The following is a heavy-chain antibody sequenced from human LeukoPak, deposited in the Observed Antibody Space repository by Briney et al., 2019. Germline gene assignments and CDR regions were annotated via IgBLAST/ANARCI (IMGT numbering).Heavy chain of an antibody. CDR3: ARGTMRATSNWFDP. Sequence: GGSLRLSCAASGFTFSSYSMNWVRQPPGKGLEWVSSISSSSSYIYYADSVKGRFTISRDNAKNSLYLQMNSLRAEDTAVYYCARGTMRATSNWFDPWGQGTLVTVSS. CDR1: GFTFSSYS. D-gene: IGHD3-22*01. CDR2: ISSSSSYI. V-gene: IGHV3-21*01. J-gene: IGHJ5*02.